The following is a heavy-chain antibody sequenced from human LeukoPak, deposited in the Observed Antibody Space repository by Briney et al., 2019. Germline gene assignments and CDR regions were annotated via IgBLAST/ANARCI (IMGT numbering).Heavy chain of an antibody. CDR2: XIPIFGTA. V-gene: IGHV1-69*01. J-gene: IGHJ4*02. Sequence: VKVSCKASGGTFSSYAISWVRQAPGQGLEWMGGXIPIFGTANYAQKFQGRVTITADESTSTAYMELSSLRSEDTAVYYCARVLDPGYSYGPSFDYWGQGTLVTVSS. CDR3: ARVLDPGYSYGPSFDY. CDR1: GGTFSSYA. D-gene: IGHD5-18*01.